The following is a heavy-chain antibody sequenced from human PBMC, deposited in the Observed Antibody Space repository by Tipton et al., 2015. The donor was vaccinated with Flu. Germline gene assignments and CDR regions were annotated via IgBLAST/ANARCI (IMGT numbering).Heavy chain of an antibody. D-gene: IGHD2-21*02. CDR3: ATHCVGVCSHAFDI. Sequence: TLSLTCTVSGGSISSSRYYWGWIRQPPGKGLEWIGSIYHSGTAYYNPSLKSRVTISGDTSKNQFSLKLSSVTAADTAVYYCATHCVGVCSHAFDIWGQGTMVTVSS. J-gene: IGHJ3*02. CDR2: IYHSGTA. V-gene: IGHV4-39*07. CDR1: GGSISSSRYY.